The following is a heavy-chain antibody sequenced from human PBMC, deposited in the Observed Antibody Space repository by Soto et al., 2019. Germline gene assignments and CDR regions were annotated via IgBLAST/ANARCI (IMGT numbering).Heavy chain of an antibody. CDR1: VFIFNNYA. D-gene: IGHD2-21*01. CDR2: VTASGGGT. J-gene: IGHJ4*02. CDR3: AKALVPAIKAKFGY. V-gene: IGHV3-23*01. Sequence: PVGSLRLSCASSVFIFNNYAMTCVRQSPGKWLEWVSTVTASGGGTFYANSVKGRFTISRDNSRNTLHLQMSSLRVEDTALYYCAKALVPAIKAKFGYWGQGTLVNVSS.